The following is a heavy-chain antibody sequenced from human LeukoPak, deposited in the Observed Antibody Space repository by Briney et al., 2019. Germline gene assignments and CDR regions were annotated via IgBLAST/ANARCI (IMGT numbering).Heavy chain of an antibody. Sequence: GGSLRLSRAASGFTFSTCAMHWVRQAPGKGLEYVAAISGNGDSTYYANSVKGRFTISRDNSKNTLYLQMGSLRPEDMAVYFCAREVYAGNWFDPWGQGTLVTVSS. V-gene: IGHV3-64*01. CDR3: AREVYAGNWFDP. J-gene: IGHJ5*02. CDR1: GFTFSTCA. CDR2: ISGNGDST. D-gene: IGHD2-8*01.